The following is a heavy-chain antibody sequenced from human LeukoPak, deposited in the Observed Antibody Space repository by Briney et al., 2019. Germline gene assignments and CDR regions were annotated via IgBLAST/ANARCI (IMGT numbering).Heavy chain of an antibody. Sequence: PGGSLRLSCAASGFTFRNYWMSWVRQAPGKGLEWVAKISEDGSAKYHADSVKGRSTISRDNAKNSLYLQMNSLRAEDTALYYCARYGAYDFNYWGQGTLVTVSS. V-gene: IGHV3-7*02. D-gene: IGHD5-12*01. CDR2: ISEDGSAK. CDR1: GFTFRNYW. CDR3: ARYGAYDFNY. J-gene: IGHJ4*02.